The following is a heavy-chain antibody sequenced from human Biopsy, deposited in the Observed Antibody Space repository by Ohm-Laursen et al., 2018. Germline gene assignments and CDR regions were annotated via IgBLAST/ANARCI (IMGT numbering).Heavy chain of an antibody. CDR2: FAPENGKT. Sequence: ASVKVSCKASSSYTFIGYYIHWVRQAPGKGLEWMGGFAPENGKTIYAQKFQGRVTMTEDTSTDTAYMELSSLRSEDTAVYYCAADINVWNVNYWGQGTQVTVSS. J-gene: IGHJ4*02. D-gene: IGHD1-1*01. V-gene: IGHV1-24*01. CDR1: SSYTFIGYY. CDR3: AADINVWNVNY.